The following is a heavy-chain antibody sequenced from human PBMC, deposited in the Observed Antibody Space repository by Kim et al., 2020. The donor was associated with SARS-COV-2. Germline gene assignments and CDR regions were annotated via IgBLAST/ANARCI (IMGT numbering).Heavy chain of an antibody. Sequence: QGRVTITRDTSASTAYMELSSLRSEDTAVYYCARAEGYSGYEIWVGWFDPWGQGTLVTVSS. V-gene: IGHV1-3*01. CDR3: ARAEGYSGYEIWVGWFDP. J-gene: IGHJ5*02. D-gene: IGHD5-12*01.